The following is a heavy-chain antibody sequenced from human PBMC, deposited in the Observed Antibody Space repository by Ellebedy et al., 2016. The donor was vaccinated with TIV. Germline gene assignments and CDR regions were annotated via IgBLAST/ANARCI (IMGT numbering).Heavy chain of an antibody. Sequence: GESLKISCAASGFTFSDYSMNWIRQTPGKGLEWVSYISSSGSTIYYADSVKGRFTISRDDATNSLFLQMNSLRPEDTGVYFCTREPHALDFWGQGTMVIVSS. J-gene: IGHJ3*01. CDR3: TREPHALDF. V-gene: IGHV3-11*04. CDR2: ISSSGSTI. CDR1: GFTFSDYS.